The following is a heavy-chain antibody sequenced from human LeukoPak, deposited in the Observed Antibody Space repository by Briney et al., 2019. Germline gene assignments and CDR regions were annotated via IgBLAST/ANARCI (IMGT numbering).Heavy chain of an antibody. CDR1: GGSFSGYY. J-gene: IGHJ5*02. D-gene: IGHD6-13*01. Sequence: SETLSLTCAVYGGSFSGYYWSWIRQPPGKGLEWIGEINHSGSTNYNPSLKSRVTISVDTSKNQFSLKLSSVTAADTAVYYCARFAGRAAAGTINWFDPWGQGTLVTVPS. CDR2: INHSGST. CDR3: ARFAGRAAAGTINWFDP. V-gene: IGHV4-34*01.